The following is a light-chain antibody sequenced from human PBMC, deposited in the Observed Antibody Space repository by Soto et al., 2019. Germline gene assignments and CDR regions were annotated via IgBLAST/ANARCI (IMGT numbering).Light chain of an antibody. V-gene: IGKV1-5*03. CDR2: KAS. CDR3: QQRQYRPPIT. CDR1: QTISSW. J-gene: IGKJ5*01. Sequence: DIQMTQPPSTLSGSVGDRVTITCRASQTISSWLAWYQQKPGKAPKLLIYKASTLKSGVPSRFSGSGSGTEFTLTISSLDPEDFAIYYCQQRQYRPPITVGQVTRLEIK.